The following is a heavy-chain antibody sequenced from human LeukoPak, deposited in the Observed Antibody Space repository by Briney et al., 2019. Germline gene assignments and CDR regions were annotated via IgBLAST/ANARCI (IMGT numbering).Heavy chain of an antibody. CDR1: GFTFSSYE. Sequence: GGSLRLSCAASGFTFSSYEMNWVRQAPGKGLVWVSRINSDGSSTSYADSVKGRFTISRDNAKNTLYLQMNSLRAEDTAVYYCAREAEGRFLETYYYYMDVWGKGTTVTVSS. V-gene: IGHV3-74*01. J-gene: IGHJ6*03. CDR3: AREAEGRFLETYYYYMDV. CDR2: INSDGSST. D-gene: IGHD3-3*01.